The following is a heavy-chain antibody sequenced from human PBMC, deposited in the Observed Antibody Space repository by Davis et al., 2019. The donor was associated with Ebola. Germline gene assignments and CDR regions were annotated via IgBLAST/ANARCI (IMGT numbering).Heavy chain of an antibody. D-gene: IGHD4-23*01. V-gene: IGHV4-4*02. CDR2: IYHSGST. CDR1: GGPMSSSNW. J-gene: IGHJ4*02. CDR3: ARSTVVTPLDYFDY. Sequence: PSETLSLTCSVSGGPMSSSNWWSWVRQPPGEGLEWIGEIYHSGSTNYNSSLKSRVTISVDKSKNQFSLNLTSVTAADTAVYYCARSTVVTPLDYFDYWGQGIPVTVSS.